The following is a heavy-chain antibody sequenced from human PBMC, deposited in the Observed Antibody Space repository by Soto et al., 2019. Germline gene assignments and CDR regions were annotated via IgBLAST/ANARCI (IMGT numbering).Heavy chain of an antibody. J-gene: IGHJ6*02. CDR2: ISSSGSTI. D-gene: IGHD3-3*01. V-gene: IGHV3-11*01. CDR1: GLTLSDYY. Sequence: GWVRLSCAASGLTLSDYYMSLIRQAPGKGLEWVSYISSSGSTIYYADSVKGRFTISRDNAKNSLYLQMNSLRAEDTAVYYCASGGLKIFGVITPQVYGMDVWGQGTKVTVSS. CDR3: ASGGLKIFGVITPQVYGMDV.